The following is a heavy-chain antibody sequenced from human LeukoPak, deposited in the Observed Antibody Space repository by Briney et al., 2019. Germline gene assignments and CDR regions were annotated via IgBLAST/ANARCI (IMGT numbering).Heavy chain of an antibody. CDR3: ARHSNDSSGYYLGYDY. CDR2: INHHGGT. J-gene: IGHJ4*02. V-gene: IGHV4-34*01. CDR1: GGSFSGYY. D-gene: IGHD3-22*01. Sequence: SETLSLTCAVYGGSFSGYYWSWLRQPPGKGREWLGQINHHGGTNYNPSLKSRVTISVDTSKNQFSLKLSSVIAADTAVYYCARHSNDSSGYYLGYDYWGQGTLVTVSS.